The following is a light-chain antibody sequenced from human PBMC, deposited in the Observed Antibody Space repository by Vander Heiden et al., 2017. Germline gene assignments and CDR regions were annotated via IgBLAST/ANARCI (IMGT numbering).Light chain of an antibody. J-gene: IGKJ1*01. Sequence: VTITCRASQSISSYLNWYQQKPGKAPKLLIYAASSLQSGVPSRFSGSGSGTDFTLTISRLHPEDFATYYCQQSDSTLWTFGQGTKVXIK. CDR1: QSISSY. V-gene: IGKV1-39*01. CDR2: AAS. CDR3: QQSDSTLWT.